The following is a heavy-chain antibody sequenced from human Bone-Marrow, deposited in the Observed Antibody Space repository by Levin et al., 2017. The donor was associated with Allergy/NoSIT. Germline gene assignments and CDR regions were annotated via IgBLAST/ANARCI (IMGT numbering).Heavy chain of an antibody. D-gene: IGHD3-10*01. CDR3: ARVWGFYYYYLDV. Sequence: GESLKISCAASGFSFSSFGMNWVRQAPGKGLEWVAYISDSGETIHYADSVKGRFTISRDNAKNLVSLQMNSLSVGDTAVYYCARVWGFYYYYLDVWGKGTTVTASS. CDR2: ISDSGETI. CDR1: GFSFSSFG. V-gene: IGHV3-48*03. J-gene: IGHJ6*03.